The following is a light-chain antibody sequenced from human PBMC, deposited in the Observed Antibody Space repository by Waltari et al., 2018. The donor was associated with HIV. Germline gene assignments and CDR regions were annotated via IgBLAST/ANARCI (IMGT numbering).Light chain of an antibody. J-gene: IGLJ3*02. CDR3: AAWDDGVNGWV. CDR2: SNN. Sequence: QSVLTQSPSASGTPGQRVTISCSGSSSNIAANTVSWYQQFPGPAPKLLIPSNNQRPPGVTDRFSGTKSGTAASLAISGLQSEDEADYYCAAWDDGVNGWVFGGGTKLTVL. V-gene: IGLV1-44*01. CDR1: SSNIAANT.